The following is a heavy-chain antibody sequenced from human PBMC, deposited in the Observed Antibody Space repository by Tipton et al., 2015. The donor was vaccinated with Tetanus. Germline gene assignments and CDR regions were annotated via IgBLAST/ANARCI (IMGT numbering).Heavy chain of an antibody. CDR2: IYYRGST. V-gene: IGHV4-39*07. J-gene: IGHJ1*01. Sequence: TLSLTCTVTGDSISSSRYYWGWVRLAPGKGLEWIGSIYYRGSTYHSPSLKSRVTMSVDTSKNQLSLKLSSVTSADTAVYYCARTSGYLYSNHWGQGTLVTVSS. D-gene: IGHD3-3*01. CDR1: GDSISSSRYY. CDR3: ARTSGYLYSNH.